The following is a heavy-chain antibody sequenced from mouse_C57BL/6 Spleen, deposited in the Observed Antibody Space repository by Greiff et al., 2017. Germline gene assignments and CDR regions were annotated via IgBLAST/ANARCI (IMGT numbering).Heavy chain of an antibody. D-gene: IGHD1-1*01. V-gene: IGHV1-85*01. CDR1: GYTFTTYD. CDR3: ARGGSLDY. J-gene: IGHJ2*01. CDR2: IYRRDGST. Sequence: QVQLQQSGAGLVKPGASVKLSCKASGYTFTTYDMTWVKQRPGQGLEWIGWIYRRDGSTKYTEKVKGKATLTVDTTSSTAYMGLHSLTSEDSAVYLCARGGSLDYWGQGTTLTVSS.